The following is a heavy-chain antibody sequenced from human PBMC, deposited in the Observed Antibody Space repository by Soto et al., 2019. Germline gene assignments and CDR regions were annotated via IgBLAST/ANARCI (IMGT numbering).Heavy chain of an antibody. D-gene: IGHD3-22*01. V-gene: IGHV1-18*01. J-gene: IGHJ4*02. Sequence: ASVKVSCKASGYTFSNYGINWVRQAPGQGLEWMGWISAYNGNTNYPQKLQGRVTMTTDTSTSTIYMELRSLKSDDTAVYYCARDHRREWSGYYYVPSYFFDLWGQGTLVTVSS. CDR3: ARDHRREWSGYYYVPSYFFDL. CDR2: ISAYNGNT. CDR1: GYTFSNYG.